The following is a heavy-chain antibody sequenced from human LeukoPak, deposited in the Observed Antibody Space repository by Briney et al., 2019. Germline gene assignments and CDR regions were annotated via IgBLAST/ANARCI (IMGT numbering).Heavy chain of an antibody. CDR2: ISGSNSYI. D-gene: IGHD1-1*01. CDR1: GFTFSSYT. CDR3: ARALTTLTFEGY. V-gene: IGHV3-21*01. Sequence: GGSLRLSCAASGFTFSSYTMHWIRQAPGKGLEWVSSISGSNSYIFYADSVKGRFTVSRDNAKDSLYLQMNSLRAEDTAVYYCARALTTLTFEGYWGQGTLVTVSS. J-gene: IGHJ4*02.